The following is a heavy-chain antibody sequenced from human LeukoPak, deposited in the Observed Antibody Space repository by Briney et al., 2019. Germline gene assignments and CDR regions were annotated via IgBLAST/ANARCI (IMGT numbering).Heavy chain of an antibody. CDR1: GGSFSGYY. Sequence: SETLSLTSAVYGGSFSGYYWSWIRQPPGKGLEWIGEINHSGSTNYNPSLKSRVTISVDTSKNQFSLKLSSVTAADTAVYYCARGRGYSYGYHYWGQGTLVTVSS. CDR3: ARGRGYSYGYHY. V-gene: IGHV4-34*01. D-gene: IGHD5-18*01. CDR2: INHSGST. J-gene: IGHJ4*02.